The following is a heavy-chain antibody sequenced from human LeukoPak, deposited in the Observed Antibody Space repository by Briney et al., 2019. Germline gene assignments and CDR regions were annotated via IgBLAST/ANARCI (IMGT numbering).Heavy chain of an antibody. CDR3: ARGDVGGFGEYFVY. Sequence: GSSVEVSCKASGGTFSTYTIHWVRQAPGQGLEWMGGIIPIFDSANYAQKFQGRVTISADESTSTAYMDLSSLSSEDTAVYYCARGDVGGFGEYFVYWGQGTLVTVSS. CDR2: IIPIFDSA. D-gene: IGHD3-10*01. V-gene: IGHV1-69*01. J-gene: IGHJ4*02. CDR1: GGTFSTYT.